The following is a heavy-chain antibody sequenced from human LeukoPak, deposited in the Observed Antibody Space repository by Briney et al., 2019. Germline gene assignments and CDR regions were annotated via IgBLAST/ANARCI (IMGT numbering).Heavy chain of an antibody. CDR1: GFTFSNYA. CDR3: ATDPRITKNYYYYYYMDV. Sequence: GGSLRLSCAASGFTFSNYAMSWVRQAPGKRLEWVSAISGSGGSTNYVDSVKGRFTISRDNSKNTLYLQMNSLRAADTALYYCATDPRITKNYYYYYYMDVWGKGTTVTVSS. V-gene: IGHV3-23*01. CDR2: ISGSGGST. J-gene: IGHJ6*03. D-gene: IGHD3-3*01.